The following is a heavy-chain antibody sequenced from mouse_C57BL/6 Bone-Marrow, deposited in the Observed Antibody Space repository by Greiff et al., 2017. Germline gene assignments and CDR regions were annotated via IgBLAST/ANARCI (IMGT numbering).Heavy chain of an antibody. D-gene: IGHD2-10*02. CDR3: ARSGYEYGYFDV. CDR2: IYPGSGST. V-gene: IGHV1-55*01. J-gene: IGHJ1*03. CDR1: GYTFTSYW. Sequence: QVQLQQPGAELVKPGASVKMSCKASGYTFTSYWITWVKQRPGQGLEWIGDIYPGSGSTNYNEKFKSKATLTVDTSSSTAYMQLSSRTSEDSAVYYCARSGYEYGYFDVWGTGTTVTVSS.